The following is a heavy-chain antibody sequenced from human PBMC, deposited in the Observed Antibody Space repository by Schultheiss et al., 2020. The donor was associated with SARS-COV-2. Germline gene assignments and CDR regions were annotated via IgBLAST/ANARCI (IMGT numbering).Heavy chain of an antibody. Sequence: GGSLRHSCAASGFTFSSYGMHWVRQAPGKGLEWLAVIWYDGSNKYYADSVKGRFTISRDNSKTTLYLQMNSLRAEDTAVYYCARDPNTHDYGYYVAGYWGQGTLITVA. CDR2: IWYDGSNK. V-gene: IGHV3-33*01. CDR3: ARDPNTHDYGYYVAGY. J-gene: IGHJ4*02. CDR1: GFTFSSYG. D-gene: IGHD4-17*01.